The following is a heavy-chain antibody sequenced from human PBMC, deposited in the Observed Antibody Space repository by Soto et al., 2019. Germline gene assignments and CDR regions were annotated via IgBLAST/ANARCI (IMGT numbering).Heavy chain of an antibody. V-gene: IGHV4-59*01. CDR1: GGSLSSYY. CDR3: AKWSKSSSWSRGENWFDP. J-gene: IGHJ5*02. Sequence: PSETLSLTCTVSGGSLSSYYWSWIRQPPGKGLEWIGYIYYSGSTDYNPSLKSRVTISVDTSKNQFSLKLNSVTAADTAVYYCAKWSKSSSWSRGENWFDPWGQGTLVTVSS. D-gene: IGHD6-13*01. CDR2: IYYSGST.